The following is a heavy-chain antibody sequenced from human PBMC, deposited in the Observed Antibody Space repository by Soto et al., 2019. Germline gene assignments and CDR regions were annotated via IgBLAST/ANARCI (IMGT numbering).Heavy chain of an antibody. CDR2: ISGYNGNT. J-gene: IGHJ4*02. V-gene: IGHV1-18*01. D-gene: IGHD6-6*01. CDR1: GYTFSNYG. CDR3: AREGQLGY. Sequence: QVQLVQSGAEVKKPGASVKVSCQASGYTFSNYGFSWVRQTPGQGLEWMGWISGYNGNTNYAERLQGRVTMTTDTSTSTAYMELKSLRYDDTAVYYCAREGQLGYWGQGTPVTVSS.